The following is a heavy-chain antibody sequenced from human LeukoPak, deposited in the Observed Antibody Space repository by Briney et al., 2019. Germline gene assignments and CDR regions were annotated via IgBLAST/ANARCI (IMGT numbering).Heavy chain of an antibody. CDR2: ISGSGNSI. D-gene: IGHD5-18*01. CDR1: GFTFNRYC. Sequence: GGSLRLSCAASGFTFNRYCMSWVRQAPGKGLEWVSAISGSGNSIYYADSVKGRFTVPRDNSENTLYLQMNSLRAEDTAVYYCAKDDREGYSYGHNFEDWGQGTLVTVSS. J-gene: IGHJ4*02. CDR3: AKDDREGYSYGHNFED. V-gene: IGHV3-23*01.